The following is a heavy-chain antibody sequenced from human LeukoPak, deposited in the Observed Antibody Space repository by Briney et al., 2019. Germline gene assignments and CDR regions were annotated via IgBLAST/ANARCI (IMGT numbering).Heavy chain of an antibody. D-gene: IGHD2-15*01. CDR3: VALYDS. CDR1: GFAISGNY. V-gene: IGHV3-66*01. CDR2: IYNDETT. Sequence: GGSLRLSCAPSGFAISGNYMSWVRQAPGKGLEWVSIIYNDETTSYAESVKGRFTIPRDTSKNTLYLQMNGLRAEDTAVYYCVALYDSWGQGTLVTVSS. J-gene: IGHJ4*02.